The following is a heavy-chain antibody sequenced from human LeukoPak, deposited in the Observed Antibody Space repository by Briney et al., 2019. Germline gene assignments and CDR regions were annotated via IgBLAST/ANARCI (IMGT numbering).Heavy chain of an antibody. Sequence: PGGSLRLSCATSGFTFSSYAMHWVRQAPGKGLEWVAVISYDGSNKYYADSVKGRFTISRDNSKNTLYLQMNSLRAEDTAVYYCARGQSYYDSSGYSPRPPGLDYWGQGTLVTVSS. D-gene: IGHD3-22*01. CDR3: ARGQSYYDSSGYSPRPPGLDY. J-gene: IGHJ4*02. CDR1: GFTFSSYA. V-gene: IGHV3-30*04. CDR2: ISYDGSNK.